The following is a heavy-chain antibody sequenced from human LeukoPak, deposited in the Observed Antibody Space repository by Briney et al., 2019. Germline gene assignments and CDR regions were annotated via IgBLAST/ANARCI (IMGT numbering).Heavy chain of an antibody. CDR3: ARLYSSGWYRLYYMDV. D-gene: IGHD6-19*01. V-gene: IGHV4-59*01. Sequence: SETLSLTCTVSGGSIRSYYWSWIRQPPGKGLEWIGYIYYSGSTIYNPSLKSRVTISLDTSKNQFSLKLSSVTAADTAVYYCARLYSSGWYRLYYMDVWGKGTTVTISS. CDR1: GGSIRSYY. J-gene: IGHJ6*03. CDR2: IYYSGST.